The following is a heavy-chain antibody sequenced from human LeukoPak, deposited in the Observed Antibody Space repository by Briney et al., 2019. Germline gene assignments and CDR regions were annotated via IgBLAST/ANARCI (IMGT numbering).Heavy chain of an antibody. CDR3: AIQTYYYDSSGYDYYYGMDF. CDR2: IYYSGST. D-gene: IGHD3-22*01. CDR1: GGSISSSSYY. Sequence: SETLSLTCTVSGGSISSSSYYWGWVRQPPGKGLGWIGSIYYSGSTYYNPSLKSRVTISVDTSKNQFSLKLSSVTAADTAVYYCAIQTYYYDSSGYDYYYGMDFWGQGTTVTVSS. V-gene: IGHV4-39*01. J-gene: IGHJ6*02.